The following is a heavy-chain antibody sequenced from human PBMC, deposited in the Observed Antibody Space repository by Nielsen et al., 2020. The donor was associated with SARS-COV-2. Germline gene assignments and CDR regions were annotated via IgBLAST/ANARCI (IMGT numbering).Heavy chain of an antibody. CDR2: ISYDGSNK. J-gene: IGHJ3*02. D-gene: IGHD4-17*01. V-gene: IGHV3-30*03. CDR1: GFTFSSYG. CDR3: ARFWTTVSYDAFDI. Sequence: GESLKISCAASGFTFSSYGMHWVRQAPGKGLEWVAVISYDGSNKYYADSVKGRFTISRDNSKNTLYLQMNSLRAEDTAVYYCARFWTTVSYDAFDIWGQGTMVTVSS.